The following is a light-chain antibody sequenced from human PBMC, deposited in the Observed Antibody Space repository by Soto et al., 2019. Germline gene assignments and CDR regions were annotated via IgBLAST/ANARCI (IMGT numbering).Light chain of an antibody. CDR1: SSDIGGCRY. Sequence: QSALTQPASVSGSPGQSVTISCTGTSSDIGGCRYVSWYQQRPGKAPKLMIHDVTNRPSGVSDRFSGSKSGNTASLTISGLQAEDEADYYCTSYTSDSSVIFGGGTKLTVL. V-gene: IGLV2-14*03. J-gene: IGLJ2*01. CDR3: TSYTSDSSVI. CDR2: DVT.